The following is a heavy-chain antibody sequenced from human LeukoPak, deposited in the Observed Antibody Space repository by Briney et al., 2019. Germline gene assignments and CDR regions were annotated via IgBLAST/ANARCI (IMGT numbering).Heavy chain of an antibody. CDR2: IYYSGST. V-gene: IGHV4-59*01. D-gene: IGHD3-10*01. CDR3: ARVTMVRGVRNYYYYMDV. CDR1: GGSISSYY. Sequence: SETLSLTCTVSGGSISSYYWSWIRQPPGKGLEWNGYIYYSGSTNYNPSLKSRVTISVDTSKNQFSLKLSSVTAADTAVYYCARVTMVRGVRNYYYYMDVWGKGTTVTISS. J-gene: IGHJ6*03.